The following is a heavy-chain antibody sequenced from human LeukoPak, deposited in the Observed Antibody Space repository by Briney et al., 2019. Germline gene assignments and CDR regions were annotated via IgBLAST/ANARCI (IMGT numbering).Heavy chain of an antibody. J-gene: IGHJ4*02. CDR3: AKDYPSYSGSSRGYFDY. CDR2: ISYDGSNK. CDR1: GFAFSDYG. Sequence: PGRSLRLSCAVSGFAFSDYGMHWVRQAPGKGLEWVAVISYDGSNKYYADSLKGRFTISRDNSKNTLYLQMNSLRAEDTAMYYCAKDYPSYSGSSRGYFDYWGQGTLVTVSS. V-gene: IGHV3-30*18. D-gene: IGHD1-26*01.